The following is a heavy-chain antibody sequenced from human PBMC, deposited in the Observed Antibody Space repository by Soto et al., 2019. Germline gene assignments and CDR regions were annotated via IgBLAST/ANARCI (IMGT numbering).Heavy chain of an antibody. V-gene: IGHV4-59*01. CDR1: GGSISSYY. CDR2: IYYSGST. Sequence: SETLSLTCTVSGGSISSYYWSWIRQPPGKGLEWIGYIYYSGSTNYNPSLKSRVTISVDTSKNQFSLKLSSVTAADTAVYYCAILETVAGTFDYWGQGTLVTVSS. J-gene: IGHJ4*02. CDR3: AILETVAGTFDY. D-gene: IGHD6-19*01.